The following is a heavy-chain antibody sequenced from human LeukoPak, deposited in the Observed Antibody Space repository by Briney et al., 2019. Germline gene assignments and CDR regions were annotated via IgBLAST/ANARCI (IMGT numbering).Heavy chain of an antibody. V-gene: IGHV4-34*01. CDR3: ARGGCSGGTCWYYFDY. J-gene: IGHJ4*01. D-gene: IGHD2-15*01. Sequence: PSETLLLSCAVYGEPFNDYYWTWIRRPPGKGLEWIGEINHSGSINYNPSLKSRVTISVDTSKNQFSLKLSSLTAADTAVYYCARGGCSGGTCWYYFDYWSHGAPVSVSS. CDR2: INHSGSI. CDR1: GEPFNDYY.